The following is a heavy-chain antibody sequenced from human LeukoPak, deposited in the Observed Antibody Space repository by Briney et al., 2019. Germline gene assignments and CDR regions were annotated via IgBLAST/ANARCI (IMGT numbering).Heavy chain of an antibody. D-gene: IGHD2-2*01. CDR2: ISGSGGST. J-gene: IGHJ4*02. CDR3: AREKPLGYCSSTSCHRAFDY. V-gene: IGHV3-23*01. Sequence: GGSLRLSCAASGFTFSSYAMSWVRQAPGKGLEWVSAISGSGGSTYYADSVKGRFTISRDNSKNTLYLQMNSLRAEDTAVYYCAREKPLGYCSSTSCHRAFDYWGQGTLVTVSS. CDR1: GFTFSSYA.